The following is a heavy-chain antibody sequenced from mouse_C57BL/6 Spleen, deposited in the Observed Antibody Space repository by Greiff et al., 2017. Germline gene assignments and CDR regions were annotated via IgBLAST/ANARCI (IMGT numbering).Heavy chain of an antibody. CDR3: ARSHSYYSNPHWYFDV. Sequence: QVHVKQSGAELVKPGASVKMSCKASGYTFTSYWITWVKQRPGQGLEWIGDIYPGSGSTNYNEKFKSKATLTVDTSSSTAYMQLSSLTSEDSAVYYCARSHSYYSNPHWYFDVWGTGTTVTVSS. CDR2: IYPGSGST. D-gene: IGHD2-5*01. CDR1: GYTFTSYW. J-gene: IGHJ1*03. V-gene: IGHV1-55*01.